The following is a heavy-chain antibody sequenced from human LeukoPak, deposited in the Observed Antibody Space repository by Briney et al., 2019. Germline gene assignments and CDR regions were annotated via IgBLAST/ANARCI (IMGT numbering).Heavy chain of an antibody. CDR1: GYSFTSYW. CDR3: ARPYSGYDSSFDY. Sequence: KVGESLKISCKGSGYSFTSYWIGWVRQIPGKGLEWMGIIYPGDSDTRYSPSFQGQVTISADKSNSTAYLQWSSLKASDTAMYYCARPYSGYDSSFDYWGQGTLVTVSS. CDR2: IYPGDSDT. V-gene: IGHV5-51*01. J-gene: IGHJ4*02. D-gene: IGHD5-12*01.